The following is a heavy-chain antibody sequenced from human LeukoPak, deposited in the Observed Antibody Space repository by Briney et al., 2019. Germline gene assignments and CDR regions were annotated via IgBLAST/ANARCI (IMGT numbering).Heavy chain of an antibody. V-gene: IGHV3-48*04. CDR2: ISSSGSTI. D-gene: IGHD6-6*01. CDR3: AREGEYSSSSVDY. J-gene: IGHJ4*02. Sequence: GGSLRLSCAASGFTFSSYSMNWVRQAPGKGLEWVSYISSSGSTIYYADSVKGRFTISRDNAKNSLYLQMNSLRAEDTAVYYCAREGEYSSSSVDYWGQGTLVTVSS. CDR1: GFTFSSYS.